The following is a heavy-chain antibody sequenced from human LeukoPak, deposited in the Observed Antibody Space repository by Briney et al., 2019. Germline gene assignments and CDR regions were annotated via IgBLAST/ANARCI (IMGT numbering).Heavy chain of an antibody. CDR1: GGSICRGDYY. Sequence: SETLSLTCTVSGGSICRGDYYCSWIRQHPGKGLEWVAYIYYSGSTYYNPSLRTRVAISVDTSRNQFSLKLSSVTGADTAGCYCARAGTHSSTWYLDYWGQGTLVTVSS. CDR3: ARAGTHSSTWYLDY. J-gene: IGHJ4*02. V-gene: IGHV4-31*03. CDR2: IYYSGST. D-gene: IGHD6-13*01.